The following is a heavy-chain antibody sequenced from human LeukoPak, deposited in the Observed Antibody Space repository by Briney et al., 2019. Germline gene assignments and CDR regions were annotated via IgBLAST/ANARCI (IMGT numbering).Heavy chain of an antibody. CDR2: INPSGGNT. CDR3: ARGSLSYSYYFDY. V-gene: IGHV1-46*03. Sequence: ASVKVSCKASGYTFTSYYMHWVRQAPGQGLEGLGIINPSGGNTNYAQKCQGRVTMTRDTSTSTVYMELSSLRSEDTAVYYCARGSLSYSYYFDYWGQGTLVTVSS. J-gene: IGHJ4*02. D-gene: IGHD2-15*01. CDR1: GYTFTSYY.